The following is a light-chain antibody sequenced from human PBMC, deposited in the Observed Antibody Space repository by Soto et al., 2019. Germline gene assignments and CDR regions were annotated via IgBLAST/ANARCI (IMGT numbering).Light chain of an antibody. CDR1: SSDVGGYNF. CDR3: SSFAGNNDYV. V-gene: IGLV2-8*01. J-gene: IGLJ1*01. Sequence: QSALTQPPSASGSPGQSVTISCTGTSSDVGGYNFVSWYQQHPGKAPKLMISEVSKRPSGVPDRFSGSKSGNTASRTVSGLQAEDEADYYCSSFAGNNDYVFGTGTKLTVL. CDR2: EVS.